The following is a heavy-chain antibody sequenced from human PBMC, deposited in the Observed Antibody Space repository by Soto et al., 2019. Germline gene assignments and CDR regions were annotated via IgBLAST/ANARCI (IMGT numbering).Heavy chain of an antibody. CDR1: GGSISSYY. J-gene: IGHJ4*02. D-gene: IGHD6-19*01. CDR3: ARGSGWYYFDY. Sequence: QVQLQESGPGLVKPSETLSLTCTVSGGSISSYYWSWIRQPPGKGLEWIGYIYYSGSTNYNPSLKSRVPISVDTSKNQFSLKLSSVTAADTAVYYCARGSGWYYFDYWGQGTLVTVSS. CDR2: IYYSGST. V-gene: IGHV4-59*01.